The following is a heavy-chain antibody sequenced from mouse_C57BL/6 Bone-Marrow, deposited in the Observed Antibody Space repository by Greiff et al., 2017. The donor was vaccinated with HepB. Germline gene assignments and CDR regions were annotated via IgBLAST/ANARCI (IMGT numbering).Heavy chain of an antibody. Sequence: QVQLQQPGAELVKPGASVKLSCKASGYTFTSYWMHWVKQRPGRGLEWIGRIDPHSGGTKYNEKFKSKATLTVDKPSSTAYMQIRSLTSEDSAVYYCARHYSIDYWGQGTTLTVSS. CDR1: GYTFTSYW. CDR2: IDPHSGGT. V-gene: IGHV1-72*01. J-gene: IGHJ2*01. CDR3: ARHYSIDY. D-gene: IGHD2-5*01.